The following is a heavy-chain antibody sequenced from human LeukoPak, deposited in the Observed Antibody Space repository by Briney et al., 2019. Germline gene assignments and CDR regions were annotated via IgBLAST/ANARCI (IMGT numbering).Heavy chain of an antibody. CDR1: GFTFSSYG. CDR2: ISYDGSNK. D-gene: IGHD6-19*01. J-gene: IGHJ4*02. CDR3: AKEAPVAGGFDY. Sequence: GGSLRLSCAASGFTFSSYGMHWVRQAPGKGLEWVAVISYDGSNKYYADSVKGRFTISRDNSKNTLYLQMNSLRAEDTAVYYCAKEAPVAGGFDYWGQGTLVTVSS. V-gene: IGHV3-30*18.